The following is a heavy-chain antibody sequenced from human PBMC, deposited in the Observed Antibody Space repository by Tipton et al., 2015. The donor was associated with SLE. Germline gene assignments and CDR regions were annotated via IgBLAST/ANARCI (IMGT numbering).Heavy chain of an antibody. CDR1: GFSFRRNG. CDR3: ARDWGGEALDF. D-gene: IGHD2-21*01. CDR2: LYTSGTT. V-gene: IGHV4-4*08. Sequence: LRLSCAASGFSFRRNGMHWIRQPPGKGLEWIGYLYTSGTTKYNPSLQSRVTISVDTPKNQFSLKLNSVTAADTAVYYCARDWGGEALDFWGQGTLVTVSS. J-gene: IGHJ4*02.